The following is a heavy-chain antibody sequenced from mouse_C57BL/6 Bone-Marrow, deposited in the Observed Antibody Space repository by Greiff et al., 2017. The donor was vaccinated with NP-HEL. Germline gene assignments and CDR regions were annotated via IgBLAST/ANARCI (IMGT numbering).Heavy chain of an antibody. CDR2: IDPSDSYT. V-gene: IGHV1-59*01. CDR3: ARLGSDWFAY. Sequence: VQLQQPGAELVRPGTSVKLSCKASGYTFTSYWMHWVKQRPGQGLEWIGVIDPSDSYTNYNQKFKGKATLTVDTSSSTAYMQLSSLTSEDSAVYYCARLGSDWFAYWGQGTLVTVSA. D-gene: IGHD1-1*01. J-gene: IGHJ3*01. CDR1: GYTFTSYW.